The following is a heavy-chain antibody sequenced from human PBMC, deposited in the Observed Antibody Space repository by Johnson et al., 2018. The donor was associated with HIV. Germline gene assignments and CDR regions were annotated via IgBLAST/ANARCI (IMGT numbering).Heavy chain of an antibody. Sequence: QVQLVESGGGVVQPGGSPRLSCAASGFTFSSYGMHWVRQAPGKGLEWVAFIRYDGSNKYYADSVKGRFTISRDNSKNTLYLQMNSLRAEDTAVYYCAKDGGIATALGGFDIWCQGTMVTVSS. J-gene: IGHJ3*02. CDR1: GFTFSSYG. CDR3: AKDGGIATALGGFDI. V-gene: IGHV3-30*02. CDR2: IRYDGSNK. D-gene: IGHD6-13*01.